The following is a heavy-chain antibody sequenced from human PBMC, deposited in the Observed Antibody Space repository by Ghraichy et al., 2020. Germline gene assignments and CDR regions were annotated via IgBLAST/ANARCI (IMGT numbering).Heavy chain of an antibody. V-gene: IGHV1-8*01. CDR3: ARGRPYYDFWSGYPTRNWFDP. CDR1: GYTFTSYD. CDR2: MNPNSGNT. D-gene: IGHD3-3*01. Sequence: ASVKVSCKASGYTFTSYDINWVRQATGQGLEWMGWMNPNSGNTGYAQKFQGRVTMTRNTSISTAYMELSSLRSEDTAVYYCARGRPYYDFWSGYPTRNWFDPWGKGTLVTVSS. J-gene: IGHJ5*02.